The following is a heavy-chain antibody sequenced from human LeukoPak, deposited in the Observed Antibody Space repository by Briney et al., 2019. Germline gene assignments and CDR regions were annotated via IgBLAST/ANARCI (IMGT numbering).Heavy chain of an antibody. CDR2: INHSGST. V-gene: IGHV4-34*01. Sequence: PSETLSLTCAVYGGSFSGYYWSWIRQPPGKGLEWIGEINHSGSTNYNPSLKSRVTISVDTSKNQFSLKLSSVTAADTAVYYCARGSKTRITMIVVVRRNDAFDIWGQGTMVTVSS. J-gene: IGHJ3*02. CDR1: GGSFSGYY. D-gene: IGHD3-22*01. CDR3: ARGSKTRITMIVVVRRNDAFDI.